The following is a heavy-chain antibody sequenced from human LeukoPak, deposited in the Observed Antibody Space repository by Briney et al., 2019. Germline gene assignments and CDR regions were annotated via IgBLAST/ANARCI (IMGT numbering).Heavy chain of an antibody. V-gene: IGHV3-30*14. J-gene: IGHJ4*02. CDR2: ISNDGSNE. CDR3: ARFPNDY. Sequence: GGSLRLSCVASGFSFREYPIHWVRQAPGKGLEWVAVISNDGSNEYDAEFVKGRFTISRDNSKNTLYLQMNSLRAEDTAVYYCARFPNDYWGQGTLVTVSS. CDR1: GFSFREYP.